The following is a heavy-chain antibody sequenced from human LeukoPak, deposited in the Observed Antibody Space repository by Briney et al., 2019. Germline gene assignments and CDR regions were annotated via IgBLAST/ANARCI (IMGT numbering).Heavy chain of an antibody. V-gene: IGHV3-7*03. Sequence: GGSLRLSCAASRFTFSSYWMSWVRQAPGKGLEWVANIKQDGSEKYYVDSVKGRFTISRDNAKNSLYLQMNSLRAEDTAVYYCARVGVRGYGSGSYYYYYGMDVWGKGTTVTVSS. J-gene: IGHJ6*04. CDR2: IKQDGSEK. D-gene: IGHD3-10*01. CDR3: ARVGVRGYGSGSYYYYYGMDV. CDR1: RFTFSSYW.